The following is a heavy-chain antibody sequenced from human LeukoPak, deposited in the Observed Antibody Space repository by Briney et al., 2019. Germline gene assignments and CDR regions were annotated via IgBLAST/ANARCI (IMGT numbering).Heavy chain of an antibody. D-gene: IGHD3-3*01. CDR2: IYTSGST. J-gene: IGHJ1*01. V-gene: IGHV4-61*02. Sequence: PSETLSLTCTVSGGSISSGSYYWSWIRQPAGKGLEWIGRIYTSGSTNYNPSLKSRVTISVDTSNNQFSLKLSSLTAPVTAVDYRGSLFGLGYLFQHWGEGTLVTVSS. CDR3: GSLFGLGYLFQH. CDR1: GGSISSGSYY.